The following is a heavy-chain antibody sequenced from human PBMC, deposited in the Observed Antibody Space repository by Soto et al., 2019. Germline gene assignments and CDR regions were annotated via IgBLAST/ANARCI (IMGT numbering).Heavy chain of an antibody. J-gene: IGHJ6*02. CDR3: ASGGAVVGYCYYGMDV. V-gene: IGHV1-69*05. Sequence: QVQLVQSGAEVKKPGSSVKVSCKASGGTFSSYAISWVRQAPGQGLEWMGGIIPIFGTANYAQKFQGRVTITXXEXTXXAYMELSSLRSEDTAVYYCASGGAVVGYCYYGMDVWGQGTTGTVSS. D-gene: IGHD3-16*02. CDR1: GGTFSSYA. CDR2: IIPIFGTA.